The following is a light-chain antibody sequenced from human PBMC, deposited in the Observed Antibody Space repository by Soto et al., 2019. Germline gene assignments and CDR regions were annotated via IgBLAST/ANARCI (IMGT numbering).Light chain of an antibody. CDR1: QSVRSN. CDR3: QQYGSSLT. V-gene: IGKV3-20*01. CDR2: GAS. J-gene: IGKJ4*01. Sequence: EIVLTQSPGTLSLSPGERATLSCRASQSVRSNLAWYQQKPGQGPRLLIYGASSRATGIPDRFSGSGSGTDFTLTISRLEPEDFAVNYCQQYGSSLTFGGGTKVDIK.